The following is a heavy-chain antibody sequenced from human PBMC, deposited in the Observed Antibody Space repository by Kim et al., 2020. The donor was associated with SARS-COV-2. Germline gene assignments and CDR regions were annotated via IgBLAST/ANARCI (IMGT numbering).Heavy chain of an antibody. V-gene: IGHV3-48*02. J-gene: IGHJ4*02. Sequence: GGSLRLSCAASGFTFSSYGMNWVRQAPGKGPEWVSFISGTSGTIYYVDSVKGRFTISRDNAKNSLYLQMNSLRDEDTAVYYCARHRAVAGSVYFDYWGQGILVTVSS. CDR3: ARHRAVAGSVYFDY. CDR2: ISGTSGTI. D-gene: IGHD6-19*01. CDR1: GFTFSSYG.